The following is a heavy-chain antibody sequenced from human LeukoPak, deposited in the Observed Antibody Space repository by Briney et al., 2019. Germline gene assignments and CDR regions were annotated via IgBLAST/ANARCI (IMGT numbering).Heavy chain of an antibody. CDR3: ARDPTMVTGHY. CDR2: ISSSSSYI. J-gene: IGHJ4*02. CDR1: GFTFSSYS. Sequence: GGSLRLSCAASGFTFSSYSMNWVRQAPGEGLEWVSSISSSSSYIYYADSVKGRFTISRDNAKNSLYLQMNSLRAEDTAVYYCARDPTMVTGHYWGQGTLVTVSS. D-gene: IGHD5-18*01. V-gene: IGHV3-21*01.